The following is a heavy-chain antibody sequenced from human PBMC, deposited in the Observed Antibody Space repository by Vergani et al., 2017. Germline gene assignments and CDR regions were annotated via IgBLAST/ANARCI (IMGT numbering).Heavy chain of an antibody. CDR2: IYPPDSDT. J-gene: IGHJ4*02. Sequence: EVELVQSGPEMRKPGESLKISCKGSEYSFGNYWIGGVRQMPGKGLEWMGIIYPPDSDTRYSPSFQGQVTISADKSISTAFLQWDSLKASDTALYYCARHTTYTDSWGQETLVTVSS. D-gene: IGHD1-1*01. V-gene: IGHV5-51*01. CDR3: ARHTTYTDS. CDR1: EYSFGNYW.